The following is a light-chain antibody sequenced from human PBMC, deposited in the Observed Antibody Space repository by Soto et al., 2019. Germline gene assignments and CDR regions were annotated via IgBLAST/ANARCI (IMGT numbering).Light chain of an antibody. CDR2: KAS. CDR1: QSIGNW. CDR3: QHYNNYSG. Sequence: DIQMTQSPSTLSASVGDRVTFNCRASQSIGNWLAWYQQKPGKAPKLLIYKASNLESGVPSRFSGSGSGTEFTLTISNLQPDDFATYYCQHYNNYSGFGQGTKLEIK. V-gene: IGKV1-5*03. J-gene: IGKJ2*03.